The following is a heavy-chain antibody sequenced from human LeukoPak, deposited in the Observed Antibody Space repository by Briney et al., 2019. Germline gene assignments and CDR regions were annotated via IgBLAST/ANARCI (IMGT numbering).Heavy chain of an antibody. CDR2: IYYSGST. CDR1: GGSISSYY. Sequence: PXETLSLTCTVSGGSISSYYWSWLRQPPGKGLEWIGYIYYSGSTNYNPSLKSRVTISVDTSKNQFSLKLSSVTAADTAVYYCAREGRSSSVDYWGQGTLVTVSS. V-gene: IGHV4-59*01. CDR3: AREGRSSSVDY. D-gene: IGHD6-6*01. J-gene: IGHJ4*02.